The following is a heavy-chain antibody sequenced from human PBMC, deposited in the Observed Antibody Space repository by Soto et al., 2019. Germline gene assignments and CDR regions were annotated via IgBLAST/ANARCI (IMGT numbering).Heavy chain of an antibody. CDR2: IKQDGSEN. Sequence: GGSLRLSCAASGFTFSSYWMSWVRQAPGKGLEWVANIKQDGSENYYVDSVKGRFTISRDNAKNSLYLQMNSLRAEDTAVYYCAREVAAVIPWYFDYWGQGTLVTVSS. CDR3: AREVAAVIPWYFDY. J-gene: IGHJ4*02. D-gene: IGHD3-16*02. V-gene: IGHV3-7*05. CDR1: GFTFSSYW.